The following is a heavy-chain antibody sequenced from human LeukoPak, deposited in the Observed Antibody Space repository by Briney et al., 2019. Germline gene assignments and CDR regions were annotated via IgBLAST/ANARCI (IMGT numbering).Heavy chain of an antibody. J-gene: IGHJ4*02. V-gene: IGHV4-39*07. CDR2: INHSGST. D-gene: IGHD2-2*01. CDR1: GGSISSSSYY. CDR3: ARGGPSLGIVVVPAAIVFGY. Sequence: SETLSLTCTVSGGSISSSSYYWGWLRQPPGKGLEWIGEINHSGSTNYNPSLKSRATISVDTSKNQFSLKLSSVTAADTAVYYCARGGPSLGIVVVPAAIVFGYWGQGTLVTVSS.